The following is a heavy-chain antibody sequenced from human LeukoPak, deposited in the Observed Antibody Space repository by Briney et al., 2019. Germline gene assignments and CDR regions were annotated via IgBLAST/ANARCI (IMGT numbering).Heavy chain of an antibody. D-gene: IGHD3-9*01. CDR2: IYTSGST. CDR1: GGSISSYY. Sequence: PSETLSLTCTVSGGSISSYYWSWIRQPAGKGLEWIGRIYTSGSTNYNPSLKSRVTMSVDTSKNQFSLKLSSVTAADTAVYYCARDLDDILTDDRAFDIWGQGTMVTVSS. J-gene: IGHJ3*02. V-gene: IGHV4-4*07. CDR3: ARDLDDILTDDRAFDI.